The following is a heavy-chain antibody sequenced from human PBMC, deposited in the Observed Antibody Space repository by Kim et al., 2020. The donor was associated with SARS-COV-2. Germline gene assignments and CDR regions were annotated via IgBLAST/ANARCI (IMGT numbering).Heavy chain of an antibody. CDR3: TEALLRGVNFYSYGMDV. Sequence: GGSLRLSCAASGFTFSTYGMHWVRQAPGKGLELVALISYDGSNKYYADSVKGRFTIARDNSENTLYLQMNSLIAEDTAVYSGTEALLRGVNFYSYGMDVWGQGTTVTVSS. CDR1: GFTFSTYG. V-gene: IGHV3-30*18. J-gene: IGHJ6*02. D-gene: IGHD3-10*01. CDR2: ISYDGSNK.